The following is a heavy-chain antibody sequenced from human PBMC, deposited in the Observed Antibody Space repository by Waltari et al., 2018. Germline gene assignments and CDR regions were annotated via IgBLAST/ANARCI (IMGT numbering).Heavy chain of an antibody. CDR3: ARFGAEN. D-gene: IGHD3-16*01. Sequence: QVQLVQSGAEVKKPGASVRVSCKISSHTFTGHPMHWVRQAPGQGLEWMGRMSPNSGDSTFSQKFQGRLTLTRDTAISTAYMELNNLTPDDTAVYYCARFGAENWGQGTLVTVSS. J-gene: IGHJ4*02. V-gene: IGHV1-2*06. CDR2: MSPNSGDS. CDR1: SHTFTGHP.